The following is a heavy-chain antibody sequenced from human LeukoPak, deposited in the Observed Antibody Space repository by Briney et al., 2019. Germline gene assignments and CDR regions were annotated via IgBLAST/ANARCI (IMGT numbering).Heavy chain of an antibody. J-gene: IGHJ3*02. CDR2: IYHTGIT. CDR1: GYSISSGYY. D-gene: IGHD2-15*01. V-gene: IGHV4-38-2*02. Sequence: PSETLSLTCTVSGYSISSGYYWGWIRQPPGKGLEWIGNIYHTGITYYKPSLKSRVTISVDTSKNQFSLKLSSVTAADTAVYYCARYWISSSDPFDIWGQGTMVTVSS. CDR3: ARYWISSSDPFDI.